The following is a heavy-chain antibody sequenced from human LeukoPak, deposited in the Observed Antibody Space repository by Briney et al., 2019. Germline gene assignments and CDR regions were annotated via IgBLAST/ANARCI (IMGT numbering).Heavy chain of an antibody. V-gene: IGHV3-21*01. J-gene: IGHJ4*02. Sequence: GGSLRLSCAASVFTFSRYSMNWVRQAPGEGVEWVSSISSSSSYIYYADSVKARFTISRDNAKNSLYLQMNSLRAEDTAVYYCARIDPPDYWGQGTLVTVSS. CDR2: ISSSSSYI. CDR3: ARIDPPDY. CDR1: VFTFSRYS.